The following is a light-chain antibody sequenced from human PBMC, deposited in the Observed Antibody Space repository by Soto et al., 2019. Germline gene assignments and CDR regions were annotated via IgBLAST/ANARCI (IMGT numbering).Light chain of an antibody. CDR3: QQRSNWPPIT. CDR2: DAS. V-gene: IGKV3-11*01. Sequence: EILMTQSPDTLSVSPWERVTVYCRASRTVSNRLAWYQHKPGQAPRLLIYDASNRATGIPARFGGSGSGTDFTLTISSLEPEDFAVYYCQQRSNWPPITFGQGTRLEIK. J-gene: IGKJ5*01. CDR1: RTVSNR.